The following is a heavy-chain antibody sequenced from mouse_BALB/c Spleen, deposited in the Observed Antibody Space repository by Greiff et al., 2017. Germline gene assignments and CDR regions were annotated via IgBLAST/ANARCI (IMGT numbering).Heavy chain of an antibody. Sequence: EVKLVDSGGGLVQPGGSLRLSCATSGFTFSDFYMEWVRQPPGKRLEWIAASRNKANDYTTEYSASVKGRFIVSRDTSQNILYLQMNALRAEDTAIYCWAREDRYDDAMDYWGQGTSVTVSS. CDR3: AREDRYDDAMDY. V-gene: IGHV7-1*02. J-gene: IGHJ4*01. CDR1: GFTFSDFY. D-gene: IGHD2-14*01. CDR2: SRNKANDYTT.